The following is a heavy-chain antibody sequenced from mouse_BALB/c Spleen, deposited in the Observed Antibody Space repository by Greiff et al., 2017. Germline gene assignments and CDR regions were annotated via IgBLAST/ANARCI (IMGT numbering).Heavy chain of an antibody. D-gene: IGHD4-1*01. CDR1: GFSLSTSGMG. V-gene: IGHV8-12*01. J-gene: IGHJ4*01. Sequence: VNLVESGPGILQPSQTLSLTCSFSGFSLSTSGMGVSWIRQPSGKGLEWLAHIYWDDDKRYNPSLKSRLTISKDTSRNQVFLKITSVDTADTATYYCAHWDAYYAMDYWGQGTSVTVSS. CDR2: IYWDDDK. CDR3: AHWDAYYAMDY.